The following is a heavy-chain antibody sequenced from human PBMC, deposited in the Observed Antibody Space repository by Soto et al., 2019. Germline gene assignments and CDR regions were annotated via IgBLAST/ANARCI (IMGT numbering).Heavy chain of an antibody. V-gene: IGHV4-34*01. CDR3: STRAYDTNGYYRFGP. D-gene: IGHD3-22*01. J-gene: IGHJ5*01. Sequence: QVQLQQWGAGLLKPSETLSLTCAVYGGSFSGHSWTWIRQSPGQGLEWIGDINHSGRVNYSPSLKSRVTISLDTSKNQFSLTLSAVTAADTAMYYCSTRAYDTNGYYRFGPWGQGTLVTVSS. CDR2: INHSGRV. CDR1: GGSFSGHS.